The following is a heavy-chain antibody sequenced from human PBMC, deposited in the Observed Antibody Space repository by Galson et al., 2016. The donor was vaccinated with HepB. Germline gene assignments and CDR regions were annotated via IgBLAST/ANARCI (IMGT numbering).Heavy chain of an antibody. CDR1: GFSFSSYA. Sequence: SLRLSCEASGFSFSSYAMSWVRQAPGKGLEWVSGITSGGTTYYADSVKGRFTISRDNSKNILYLQMKSLRDEDTAEYYCAKRPYSYGWHYGMDVWGQGTTVTVSS. D-gene: IGHD5-18*01. J-gene: IGHJ6*02. CDR3: AKRPYSYGWHYGMDV. V-gene: IGHV3-23*01. CDR2: ITSGGTT.